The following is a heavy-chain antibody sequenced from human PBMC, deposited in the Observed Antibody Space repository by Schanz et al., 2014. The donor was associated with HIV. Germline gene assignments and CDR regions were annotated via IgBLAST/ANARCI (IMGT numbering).Heavy chain of an antibody. V-gene: IGHV3-30*03. CDR2: TSYDGANK. J-gene: IGHJ4*02. Sequence: QVQLVESGGGVVQPGRSLRLSCAASGFAFSNYGMHWARQAPGKGLEWVAVTSYDGANKYYGDTVKGRFTISRDNSKNTLFLQMNSLRVEDTAVYHCVRDQSLWGSGYTYFDHWGQGTQVTVSS. CDR3: VRDQSLWGSGYTYFDH. CDR1: GFAFSNYG. D-gene: IGHD5-12*01.